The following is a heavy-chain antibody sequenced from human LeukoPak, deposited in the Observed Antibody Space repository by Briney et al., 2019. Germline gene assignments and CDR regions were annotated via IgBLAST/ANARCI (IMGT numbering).Heavy chain of an antibody. CDR3: ARDSGYYDTSDSDY. D-gene: IGHD3-22*01. CDR1: GYIFPDYY. J-gene: IGHJ4*02. CDR2: ISAYNGYI. V-gene: IGHV1-18*04. Sequence: ASVKVSCKGSGYIFPDYYIYWVRQAPGQGLEWMGWISAYNGYINYAQKFQGRVTMTTDISTSTAYMELRSLRSDDTAVYYCARDSGYYDTSDSDYWGQGTLVTVSS.